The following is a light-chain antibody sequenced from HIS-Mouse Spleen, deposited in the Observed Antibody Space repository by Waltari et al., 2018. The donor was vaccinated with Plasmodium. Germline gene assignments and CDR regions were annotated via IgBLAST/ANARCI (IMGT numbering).Light chain of an antibody. CDR1: SSDVGGYNY. J-gene: IGLJ2*01. Sequence: QSALTQPPSASGSPGQSVTISCPGTSSDVGGYNYVSWYQPHPGKAPKLMIYDVSTRPSGVPDRFSGSKSGNTASLTVSGVQAEDEAEYYCSSYAGSNNVVFGGGTKLTVL. CDR2: DVS. CDR3: SSYAGSNNVV. V-gene: IGLV2-8*01.